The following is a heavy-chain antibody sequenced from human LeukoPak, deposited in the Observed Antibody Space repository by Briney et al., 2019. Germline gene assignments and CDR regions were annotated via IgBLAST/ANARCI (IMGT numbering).Heavy chain of an antibody. CDR1: GFTFGSHW. CDR3: AEDYGYNPHWGNDAFDI. Sequence: PGESLRLSCGGSGFTFGSHWMSWVRQAPGKGLEWVSAISGSGGSTYYADSVKGRFTISRDNSKNTLYLQMNSLRAEDTAVYYCAEDYGYNPHWGNDAFDIWGQGTMVTVSS. D-gene: IGHD5-24*01. CDR2: ISGSGGST. J-gene: IGHJ3*02. V-gene: IGHV3-23*01.